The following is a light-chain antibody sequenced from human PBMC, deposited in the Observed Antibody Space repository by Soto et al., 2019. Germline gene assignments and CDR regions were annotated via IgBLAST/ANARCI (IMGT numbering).Light chain of an antibody. CDR2: GAS. CDR3: QQYYNWPPYT. Sequence: IVMTQSPATLSVSPGERATLSCRASETVRSNVAWFQQKPGQAPRLLIFGASTRATGIPTRFTGSGSGTEFTLTIDSLRSEDFAVYYCQQYYNWPPYTFGQGTKVDIK. V-gene: IGKV3-15*01. CDR1: ETVRSN. J-gene: IGKJ2*01.